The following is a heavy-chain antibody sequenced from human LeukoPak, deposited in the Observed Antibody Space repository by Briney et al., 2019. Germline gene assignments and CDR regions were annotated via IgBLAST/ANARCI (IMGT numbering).Heavy chain of an antibody. V-gene: IGHV1-18*04. J-gene: IGHJ6*04. CDR2: INAYNGNT. CDR3: ARRYSSSWMSEWSYYGMDV. D-gene: IGHD6-13*01. CDR1: GYTFTSYG. Sequence: GASVKVSCKASGYTFTSYGISWVRQAPGQGLEWMGWINAYNGNTNYAQKLQGRVTMTTDTSTSTAYMELRSLRSDDTAVYYCARRYSSSWMSEWSYYGMDVWGKGTTVTVSS.